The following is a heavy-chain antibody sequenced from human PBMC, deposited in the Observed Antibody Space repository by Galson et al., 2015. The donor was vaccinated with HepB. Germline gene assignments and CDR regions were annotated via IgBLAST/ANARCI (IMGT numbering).Heavy chain of an antibody. CDR1: GFTFSSYS. CDR3: GRDPVSPVKRVGGYFDY. Sequence: SLRLSCAASGFTFSSYSMNWVRQAPGKGLEWVSSISSSSSYIYYADSVKGRFTISRDNAKNSLYLQMNSLRAEDTAVYYCGRDPVSPVKRVGGYFDYWGQRTLVTVSS. CDR2: ISSSSSYI. V-gene: IGHV3-21*01. J-gene: IGHJ4*02. D-gene: IGHD3-16*01.